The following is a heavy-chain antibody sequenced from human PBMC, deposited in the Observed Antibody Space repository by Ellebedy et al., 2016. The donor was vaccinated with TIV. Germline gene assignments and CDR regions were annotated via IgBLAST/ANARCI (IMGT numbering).Heavy chain of an antibody. CDR2: LNWTGDGGST. V-gene: IGHV3-20*04. D-gene: IGHD6-19*01. J-gene: IGHJ4*02. CDR1: GFVFDYFG. CDR3: TRAWYGSGWDFDY. Sequence: GESLKISCATSGFVFDYFGMSWVRPVPGKGLEWVAGLNWTGDGGSTGYVDSVKGRFTISRDSVKKSLYLQMNSLRTEDTARYYCTRAWYGSGWDFDYWGQGTLVTVSS.